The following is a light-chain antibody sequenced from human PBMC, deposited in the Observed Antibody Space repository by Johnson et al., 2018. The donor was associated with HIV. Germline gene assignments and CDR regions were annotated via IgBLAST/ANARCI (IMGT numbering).Light chain of an antibody. CDR2: DNN. CDR3: ETWDNSLNVGHV. CDR1: SSNIGNNY. J-gene: IGLJ1*01. Sequence: QSVLTQPPSVSAAPGQKVTISCSGSSSNIGNNYVSWYQQLPGTAPKLLIYDNNKRPSGIPDRFSGSKSGTSATLVITGLQTGDEADYFCETWDNSLNVGHVFGTGTKVTVL. V-gene: IGLV1-51*01.